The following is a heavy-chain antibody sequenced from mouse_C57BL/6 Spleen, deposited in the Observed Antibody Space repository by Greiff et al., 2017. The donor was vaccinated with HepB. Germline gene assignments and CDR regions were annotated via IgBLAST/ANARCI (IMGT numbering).Heavy chain of an antibody. CDR3: ARGVNLYYAMDY. V-gene: IGHV5-17*01. Sequence: DVKLVESGGGLVKPGGSLKLSCAASGFTFSDYGMHWVRQAPEKGLEWVAYISSGSSTIYYADTVKGRFTISRDNAKNTLFLQITSLRSEDTAMYYCARGVNLYYAMDYWGQGTSVTVSS. CDR2: ISSGSSTI. J-gene: IGHJ4*01. D-gene: IGHD2-2*01. CDR1: GFTFSDYG.